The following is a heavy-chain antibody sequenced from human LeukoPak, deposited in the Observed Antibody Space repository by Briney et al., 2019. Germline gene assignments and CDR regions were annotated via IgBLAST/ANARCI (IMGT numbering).Heavy chain of an antibody. Sequence: AGGSLRLSCSASGFIFSSYALHWVRQAPGKGLEYVSGINNDGGSTYYADSVKGRFTISRDNAKNSLYLQMNSLSAEDTAVYYCASWIVHWGQGTLVTVSS. J-gene: IGHJ4*02. D-gene: IGHD2-2*03. CDR3: ASWIVH. CDR1: GFIFSSYA. CDR2: INNDGGST. V-gene: IGHV3-64*04.